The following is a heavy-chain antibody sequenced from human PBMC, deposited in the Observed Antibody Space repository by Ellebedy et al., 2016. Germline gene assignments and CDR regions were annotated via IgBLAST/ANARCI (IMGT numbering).Heavy chain of an antibody. CDR2: IYYSGST. CDR1: GGSIRNSDYY. D-gene: IGHD4-17*01. J-gene: IGHJ4*02. CDR3: ARPTWAYGDYGY. Sequence: SETLSLTCTVSGGSIRNSDYYWGWIRQPPGKGLEWIGSIYYSGSTYYNPSLKSRVTISVDTSKNQFSLRLTSVTAADTAVYYCARPTWAYGDYGYWGQGTLVTVSS. V-gene: IGHV4-39*01.